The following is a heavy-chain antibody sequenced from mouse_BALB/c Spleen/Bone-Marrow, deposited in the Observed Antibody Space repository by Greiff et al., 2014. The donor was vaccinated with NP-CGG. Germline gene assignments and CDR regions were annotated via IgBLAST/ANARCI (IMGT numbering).Heavy chain of an antibody. J-gene: IGHJ3*01. CDR1: GYTFTSYY. V-gene: IGHV1S56*01. Sequence: LVESGPELVKPGASVRISCKASGYTFTSYYIHWVKQRPGRGLEWIGWIFPGNVNTKYSENFKGKATLTADIPSSTAYMQLSSLTSEDSAVYFCARDDYAYWGQGTLVTVSA. CDR3: ARDDYAY. CDR2: IFPGNVNT. D-gene: IGHD2-4*01.